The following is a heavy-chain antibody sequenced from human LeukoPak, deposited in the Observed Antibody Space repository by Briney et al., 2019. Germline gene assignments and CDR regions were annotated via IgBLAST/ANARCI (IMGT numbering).Heavy chain of an antibody. D-gene: IGHD3-9*01. CDR1: GGTFSIYS. CDR3: ARDLSYDILTGYYTTHYFES. Sequence: GASVKVSCKASGGTFSIYSISSVPQTPGQGREWMGGIIPKFGTAIYAQKFQGTVTITADESTSTAYMELSSLRSEDTALYYCARDLSYDILTGYYTTHYFESWGQGTQVTVSS. CDR2: IIPKFGTA. J-gene: IGHJ4*02. V-gene: IGHV1-69*13.